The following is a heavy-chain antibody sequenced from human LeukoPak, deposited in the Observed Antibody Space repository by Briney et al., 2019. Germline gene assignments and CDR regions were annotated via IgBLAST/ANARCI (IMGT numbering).Heavy chain of an antibody. CDR3: ARDRAMADY. CDR1: GYIFTSYP. D-gene: IGHD5-18*01. CDR2: INTGNGNT. Sequence: ASVKVSCKASGYIFTSYPIHWVRQAPGQRLEWMGWINTGNGNTKYSQRFEGRVTVTTDTSAAAAYMELSSLRSEDTAVYYCARDRAMADYWGQGTLVTVSS. V-gene: IGHV1-3*04. J-gene: IGHJ4*02.